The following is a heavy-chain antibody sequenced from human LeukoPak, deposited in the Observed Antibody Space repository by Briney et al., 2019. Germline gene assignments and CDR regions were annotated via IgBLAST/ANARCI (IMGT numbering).Heavy chain of an antibody. J-gene: IGHJ4*02. CDR3: ASGHTYCTNGVCLSY. V-gene: IGHV1-2*02. D-gene: IGHD2-8*01. CDR2: INPNSGGT. Sequence: ASVKVSCKASGCTFTGYYMHWVRQAPGQGLEWMGWINPNSGGTNYAQKFQGRVTMTRDTSISTAYMELSRLRSDDTAVYYCASGHTYCTNGVCLSYWGQGTLVTVSS. CDR1: GCTFTGYY.